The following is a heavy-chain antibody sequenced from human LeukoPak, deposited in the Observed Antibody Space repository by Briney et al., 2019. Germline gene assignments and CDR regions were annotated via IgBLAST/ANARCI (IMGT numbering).Heavy chain of an antibody. CDR1: GYTFTIYG. Sequence: GASVKVSFKASGYTFTIYGISWVRQAPGQGLEWMGWISAYNGNTNYAQKLQGRVTMTTDTSTSTAYMELRSLRSDDTAVYYCAREKGSQYYYDSSGYQDFDYWGQGTLVTVSS. CDR3: AREKGSQYYYDSSGYQDFDY. J-gene: IGHJ4*02. D-gene: IGHD3-22*01. V-gene: IGHV1-18*01. CDR2: ISAYNGNT.